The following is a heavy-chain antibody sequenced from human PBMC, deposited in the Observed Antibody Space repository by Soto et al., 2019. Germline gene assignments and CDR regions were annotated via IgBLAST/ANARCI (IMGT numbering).Heavy chain of an antibody. D-gene: IGHD2-21*02. J-gene: IGHJ4*02. CDR2: ISLYHHST. CDR1: GYPFTDYF. V-gene: IGHV1-46*01. CDR3: ARELYSYGGDCPYYMDY. Sequence: QAQLVQSGAEGKKPGASVRVSCKTSGYPFTDYFLHWVRQAPGQGLEWMGIISLYHHSTSYAQKFQGRLTVTADTSTTTVYMDLSSLTSEDSAVYWRARELYSYGGDCPYYMDYWGQGTLVTVSS.